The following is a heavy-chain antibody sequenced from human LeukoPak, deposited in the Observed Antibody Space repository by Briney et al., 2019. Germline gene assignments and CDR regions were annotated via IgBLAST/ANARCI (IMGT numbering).Heavy chain of an antibody. J-gene: IGHJ4*02. D-gene: IGHD4-11*01. V-gene: IGHV3-7*01. CDR1: GFTFSSYW. Sequence: GGSLRLSCAASGFTFSSYWMSWVRQAPGKGLEWVANIKQDGSNKYYADSVKGRFTISRDNSKNTLYLQMNSLRAEDTAVYYCAREDPYSLPFDYWGQGTLVTVSS. CDR3: AREDPYSLPFDY. CDR2: IKQDGSNK.